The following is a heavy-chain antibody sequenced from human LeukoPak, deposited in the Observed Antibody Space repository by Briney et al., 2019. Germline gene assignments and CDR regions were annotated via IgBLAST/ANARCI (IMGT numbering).Heavy chain of an antibody. D-gene: IGHD2-15*01. CDR3: ARGLRSVISSGHWFDP. J-gene: IGHJ5*02. V-gene: IGHV4-34*01. CDR2: INHSEST. CDR1: GGSFSGYY. Sequence: SETLSLTCAVSGGSFSGYYWSWIRQPPGRGLEWIGEINHSESTNYNPSLKSRVSISVDTSKNRLALKIPSVTAADTAVYYCARGLRSVISSGHWFDPWGQETLVTVSS.